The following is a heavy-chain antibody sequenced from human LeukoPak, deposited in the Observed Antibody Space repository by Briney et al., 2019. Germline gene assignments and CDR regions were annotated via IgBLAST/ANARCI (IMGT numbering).Heavy chain of an antibody. CDR2: IYSGGST. CDR3: ARDDWITMSD. J-gene: IGHJ4*02. Sequence: GGSLRLSCAASGFTVSSKYMSWARQAPGKGLEWVSVIYSGGSTHYADSGKGRLTISRDNSKKTLYFQMNSLRAEDTAVYYCARDDWITMSDWGQGTLVTVSS. CDR1: GFTVSSKY. V-gene: IGHV3-66*02. D-gene: IGHD3-22*01.